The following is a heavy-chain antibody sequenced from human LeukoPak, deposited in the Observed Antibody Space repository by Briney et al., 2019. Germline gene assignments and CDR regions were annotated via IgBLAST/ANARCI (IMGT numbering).Heavy chain of an antibody. D-gene: IGHD3-16*02. V-gene: IGHV3-48*03. J-gene: IGHJ5*01. CDR3: ARGFELITFGGAIGKLNWFDS. CDR1: GFTFNNFE. Sequence: GGSLRLSCAASGFTFNNFEMNWVRQAPGKGLEWISYVSGSGNEIHYGDSVKGRFTISRDNAQSSLYLQMYSLRAEDTAVYYCARGFELITFGGAIGKLNWFDSWGQGTLVTVSS. CDR2: VSGSGNEI.